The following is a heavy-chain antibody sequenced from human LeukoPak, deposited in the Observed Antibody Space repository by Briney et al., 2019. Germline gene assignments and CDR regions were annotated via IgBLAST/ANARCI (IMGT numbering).Heavy chain of an antibody. CDR2: IYYSGNT. D-gene: IGHD3-9*01. CDR1: GDSIRRSNDY. V-gene: IGHV4-39*01. J-gene: IGHJ6*03. CDR3: ARHRASPFDWFLGGMDV. Sequence: SETLSLTCTVSGDSIRRSNDYWGWIRQSPGKGLEWLGSIYYSGNTYYNPSLESRLTISVDTYNNQFSLKLSSVTAADTAVYYCARHRASPFDWFLGGMDVWGKGTTVTISS.